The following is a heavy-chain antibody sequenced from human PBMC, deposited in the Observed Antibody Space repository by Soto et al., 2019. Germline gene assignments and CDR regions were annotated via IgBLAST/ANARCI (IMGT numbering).Heavy chain of an antibody. J-gene: IGHJ6*02. CDR3: ARSYPVAAASPSSYYYSMDI. Sequence: QVQLVQSGAEVRKPGSSVKVSCKASGGTFRSYVISWVRRAPGQGLEWMGGIVPIFGTGDYAQRFQGRASITADESSNTAYMELTSLTSEDTAVYYCARSYPVAAASPSSYYYSMDIWGPGTTVTVSS. CDR2: IVPIFGTG. CDR1: GGTFRSYV. V-gene: IGHV1-69*01. D-gene: IGHD6-19*01.